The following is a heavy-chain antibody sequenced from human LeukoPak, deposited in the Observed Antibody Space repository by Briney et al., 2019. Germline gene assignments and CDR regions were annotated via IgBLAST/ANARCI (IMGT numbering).Heavy chain of an antibody. CDR2: MNPNSGNT. D-gene: IGHD6-13*01. CDR3: VAYSSSWRGDAFDI. Sequence: ASVKVSCKASGYTFTSYDINWVRQATGQGLEWMGWMNPNSGNTGYAQKFQGRVTMTRNTSISTAYMELSSLRSEDTAVYYCVAYSSSWRGDAFDIWGQGTMVTVSS. J-gene: IGHJ3*02. CDR1: GYTFTSYD. V-gene: IGHV1-8*01.